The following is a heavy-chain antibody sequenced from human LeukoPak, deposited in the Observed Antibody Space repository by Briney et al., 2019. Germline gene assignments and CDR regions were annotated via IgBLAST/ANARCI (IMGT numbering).Heavy chain of an antibody. V-gene: IGHV3-21*01. CDR3: ARDNEEYSSSSPFDY. Sequence: GGSLRLSCAASGFTFSSYSMNWVRQAPGKGLEWVSSISSSSSSYIYYADSVKGRFTISRDNAKNSLYLQMNSLRAEDTAVYYCARDNEEYSSSSPFDYWGQGTLVTVSS. D-gene: IGHD6-6*01. J-gene: IGHJ4*02. CDR2: ISSSSSSYI. CDR1: GFTFSSYS.